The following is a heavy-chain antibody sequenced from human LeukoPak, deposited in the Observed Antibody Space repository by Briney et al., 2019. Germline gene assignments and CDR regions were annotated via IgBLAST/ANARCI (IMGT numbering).Heavy chain of an antibody. CDR1: GYPLTRYD. D-gene: IGHD2-2*02. CDR3: ASQVPAALHDY. J-gene: IGHJ4*02. CDR2: MNPNRGNT. Sequence: VASVKVSCKASGYPLTRYDINGVRHATGQGLEWMGWMNPNRGNTRYAQKFQGRVTMTRNTSISTAYMELSSLRSEDTPVYYCASQVPAALHDYWGQGTLVTVSS. V-gene: IGHV1-8*01.